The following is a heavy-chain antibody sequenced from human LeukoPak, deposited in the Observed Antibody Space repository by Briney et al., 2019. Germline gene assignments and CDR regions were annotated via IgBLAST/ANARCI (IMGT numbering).Heavy chain of an antibody. J-gene: IGHJ4*02. CDR2: MNTKSGNT. Sequence: ASVKVSCKASGYTFTRYDINWVRQATGQGLEWMGWMNTKSGNTGHAQKFQGRVTITRDTFISTVYMELSSLRSEDTAVYFCARVDGSPDYWGQGTLVTVSS. CDR3: ARVDGSPDY. V-gene: IGHV1-8*03. D-gene: IGHD2-15*01. CDR1: GYTFTRYD.